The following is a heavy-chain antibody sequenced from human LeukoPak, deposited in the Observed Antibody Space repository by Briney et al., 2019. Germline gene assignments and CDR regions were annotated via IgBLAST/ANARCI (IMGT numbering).Heavy chain of an antibody. CDR1: GGSISSTNW. V-gene: IGHV4-4*02. CDR3: ARAFYPPDFGYGRASFHFDK. CDR2: IYHSGST. D-gene: IGHD4-17*01. J-gene: IGHJ4*02. Sequence: SGTLSLTCAVSGGSISSTNWWGWVRQPPGKGLEGFGEIYHSGSTNYNPSLKSRVTISVDKSKNQFSLKLSSVTAADAADYYCARAFYPPDFGYGRASFHFDKWGRGTLVTVSS.